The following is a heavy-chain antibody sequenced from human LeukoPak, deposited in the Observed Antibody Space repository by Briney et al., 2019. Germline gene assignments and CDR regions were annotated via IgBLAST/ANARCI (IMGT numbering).Heavy chain of an antibody. J-gene: IGHJ4*02. Sequence: GESLKISCKASGYSFTTYSLAWVRQLPGKGLKWMGIIYPDDSDARYSPSFQGQVTISADKSISTAYLQWSSLKASDTAMYYCARQGYCSSTSCYVDFWGQGTLVTVSS. CDR1: GYSFTTYS. V-gene: IGHV5-51*01. CDR3: ARQGYCSSTSCYVDF. CDR2: IYPDDSDA. D-gene: IGHD2-2*01.